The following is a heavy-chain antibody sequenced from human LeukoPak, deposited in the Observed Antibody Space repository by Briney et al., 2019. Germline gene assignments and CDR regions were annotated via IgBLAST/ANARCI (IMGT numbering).Heavy chain of an antibody. CDR1: GGSISSYY. CDR3: ARMKNTMVRGVIIDY. CDR2: IYTSGST. Sequence: SETLSLTCTVSGGSISSYYWSWIRQPAGKGLEWIGRIYTSGSTNYNPSLKSRVTMSVDTSKNQFSLKLSSVTAADTAVYYYARMKNTMVRGVIIDYWGQGTLVTVSS. V-gene: IGHV4-4*07. J-gene: IGHJ4*02. D-gene: IGHD3-10*01.